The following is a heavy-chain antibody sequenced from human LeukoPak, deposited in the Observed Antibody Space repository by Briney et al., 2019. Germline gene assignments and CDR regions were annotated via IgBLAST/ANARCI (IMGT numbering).Heavy chain of an antibody. D-gene: IGHD6-19*01. J-gene: IGHJ5*02. Sequence: GASVKVSCKASGGTFSSYAISWVRQAPGQGLEWMGGIIPIFGTANYAQKFQGRVTITADKSTSTAYMELSSLRSEDTAVYYCARDKVAGTGWFDPWGQGTLVTVSS. CDR1: GGTFSSYA. CDR2: IIPIFGTA. V-gene: IGHV1-69*06. CDR3: ARDKVAGTGWFDP.